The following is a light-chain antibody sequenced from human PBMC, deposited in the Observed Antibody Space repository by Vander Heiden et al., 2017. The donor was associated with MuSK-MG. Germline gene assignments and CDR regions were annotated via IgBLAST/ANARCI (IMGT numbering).Light chain of an antibody. CDR3: QQHNYWPPLT. CDR1: QSVSSN. Sequence: EIVMTQSPATLSVSPGERATLSCRASQSVSSNLAWYQQKPGQAPRLLIYGASTRATGIPARCSGSGCGTEFTLTISSRQSEDFAVYYCQQHNYWPPLTFGGGTKVEIK. V-gene: IGKV3-15*01. CDR2: GAS. J-gene: IGKJ4*01.